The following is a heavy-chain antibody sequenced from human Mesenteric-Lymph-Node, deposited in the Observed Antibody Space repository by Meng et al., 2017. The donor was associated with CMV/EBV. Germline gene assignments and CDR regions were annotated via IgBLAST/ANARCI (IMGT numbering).Heavy chain of an antibody. V-gene: IGHV4-61*01. CDR3: ASQEYYDNTWFDP. J-gene: IGHJ5*02. Sequence: SETLSLTCTVSGGSVSSGSYYWSWIRQPPGKGLEWIGYIYYSGSTNYNPSLKSRVTISVDTSKNQFSLKLSSVTAADTAVYYCASQEYYDNTWFDPWGQGTLVTVSS. D-gene: IGHD3-22*01. CDR1: GGSVSSGSYY. CDR2: IYYSGST.